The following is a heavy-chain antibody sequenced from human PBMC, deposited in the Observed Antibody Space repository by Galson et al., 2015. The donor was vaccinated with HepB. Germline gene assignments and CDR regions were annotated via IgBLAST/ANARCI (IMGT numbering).Heavy chain of an antibody. CDR3: ARGWLMDV. CDR2: ISSDGSNK. D-gene: IGHD5-12*01. V-gene: IGHV3-30*03. J-gene: IGHJ6*02. CDR1: GFTFSSYG. Sequence: SLRLSCAASGFTFSSYGMHWVRQAPGKGLDWILIISSDGSNKYYADSVKGRFTISRDNSKNTLYLQMDSLRAEDTAVYYCARGWLMDVWGQGTTVTVSS.